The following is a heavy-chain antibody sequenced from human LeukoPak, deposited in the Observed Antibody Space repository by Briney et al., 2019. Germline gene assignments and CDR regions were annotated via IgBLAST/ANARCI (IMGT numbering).Heavy chain of an antibody. CDR1: GFTFSDNL. Sequence: GGSLRLSCAVSGFTFSDNLMTWVRQAPGKGLEWVATIKQDGSEKYYVDSVRGRFTISRVNAENSLYLQMNSLRAEDTAVYHCTRGGYSTSWYWIYWGPGTLVTVPS. V-gene: IGHV3-7*03. D-gene: IGHD2-2*01. J-gene: IGHJ4*02. CDR3: TRGGYSTSWYWIY. CDR2: IKQDGSEK.